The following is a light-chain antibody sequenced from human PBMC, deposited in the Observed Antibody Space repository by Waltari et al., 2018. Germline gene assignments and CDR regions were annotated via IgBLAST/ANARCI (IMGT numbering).Light chain of an antibody. CDR3: GTWDSSLSVVV. Sequence: QPVLTQPPSVSAAAGQKVHISCSGSSSNVGGNYVAWYQHLPRTAPRLLIYENKIRPSGIPDRFSGSKSGTSATLGITGLQTGDEADYYCGTWDSSLSVVVFGGGTKLTVL. V-gene: IGLV1-51*02. J-gene: IGLJ2*01. CDR2: ENK. CDR1: SSNVGGNY.